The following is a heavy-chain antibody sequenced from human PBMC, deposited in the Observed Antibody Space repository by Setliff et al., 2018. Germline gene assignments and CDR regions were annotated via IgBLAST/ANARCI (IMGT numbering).Heavy chain of an antibody. J-gene: IGHJ5*02. V-gene: IGHV3-23*01. Sequence: GGSLRLSCAASGFTFSSYAMSWVRQAPGKGLEWVSAISGSGGSTYYADSVKGRFTISRDNSKNTLYLQMNSLRAEDTAVYYCAKAPSTTFGMLNWFGPWGQGTLVTVSS. CDR2: ISGSGGST. CDR1: GFTFSSYA. D-gene: IGHD3-3*01. CDR3: AKAPSTTFGMLNWFGP.